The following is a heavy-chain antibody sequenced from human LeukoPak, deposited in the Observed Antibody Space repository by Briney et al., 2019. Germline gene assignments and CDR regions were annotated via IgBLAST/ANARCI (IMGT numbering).Heavy chain of an antibody. V-gene: IGHV1-8*01. CDR3: ASWGRDSGSMGHYYGMDV. J-gene: IGHJ6*02. CDR2: MNPNSGNT. Sequence: GASVKVSCKASGYTFTSYDINWVRQATGQGLEWMGWMNPNSGNTGYAQKFQGRVTMTRNTSISTAYMELSSLRSEDTAVYYCASWGRDSGSMGHYYGMDVWGQGTTVTVSS. D-gene: IGHD5-12*01. CDR1: GYTFTSYD.